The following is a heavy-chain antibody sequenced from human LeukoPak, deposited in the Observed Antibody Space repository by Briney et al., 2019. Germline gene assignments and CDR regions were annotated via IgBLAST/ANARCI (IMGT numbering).Heavy chain of an antibody. J-gene: IGHJ4*02. CDR3: ARSGTLTGYLY. CDR2: IYYSGST. Sequence: SETLSLTCTVSGGSLSSYYWTWIRQPPGKGLEWIGYIYYSGSTNYNPSLKSRVTMLVDTSKNQFSLKLNSVTAADTAVYYCARSGTLTGYLYWGQGALVTVSS. V-gene: IGHV4-59*01. D-gene: IGHD3-9*01. CDR1: GGSLSSYY.